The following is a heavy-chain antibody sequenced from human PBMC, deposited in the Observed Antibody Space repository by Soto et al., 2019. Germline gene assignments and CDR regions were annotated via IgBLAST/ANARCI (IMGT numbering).Heavy chain of an antibody. J-gene: IGHJ4*02. V-gene: IGHV4-59*08. CDR1: GGSISSYY. Sequence: PSETLSLTCTVSGGSISSYYWSWIRQPPGKGLEWIGYIYYSGSTNYNPSLKSRVTISVDTSKNQFSLKLSSVTAADTAVYYCVGLRYFHWFTFAYWGQGTLVTVSS. CDR3: VGLRYFHWFTFAY. CDR2: IYYSGST. D-gene: IGHD3-9*01.